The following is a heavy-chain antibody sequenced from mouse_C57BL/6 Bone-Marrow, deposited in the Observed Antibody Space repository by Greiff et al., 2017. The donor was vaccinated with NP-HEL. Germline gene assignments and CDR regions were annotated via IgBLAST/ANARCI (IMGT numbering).Heavy chain of an antibody. J-gene: IGHJ1*03. CDR2: INPGSGGT. CDR3: ASPSSLRYFDV. Sequence: QVQLQQSGAELVRPGTSVKVSCKASGYAFTNYLIEWVKQRPGQGLEWIGVINPGSGGTNYNEKFKGKATLTADKSSSTAYMQLSSLTSEDSAVYFCASPSSLRYFDVWGTGTTVTVSS. CDR1: GYAFTNYL. D-gene: IGHD1-1*01. V-gene: IGHV1-54*01.